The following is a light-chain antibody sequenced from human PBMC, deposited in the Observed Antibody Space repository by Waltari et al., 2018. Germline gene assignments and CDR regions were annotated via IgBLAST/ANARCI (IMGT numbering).Light chain of an antibody. CDR2: KSS. V-gene: IGKV1-5*03. J-gene: IGKJ4*01. Sequence: DIQMTQSPSTLSAPVGDRVIISCRASQSISNWLAWYQQRPGKAPKLLVYKSSTLESGGPTRFSGSGSGTEFTLTISSLQPEDFATYYCQQYNSYSLLSFGGGTKVEIK. CDR3: QQYNSYSLLS. CDR1: QSISNW.